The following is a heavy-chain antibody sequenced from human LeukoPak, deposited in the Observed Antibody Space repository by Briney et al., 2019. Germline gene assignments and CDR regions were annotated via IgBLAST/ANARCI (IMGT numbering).Heavy chain of an antibody. CDR3: ARALCSGGSCYSPFYYYCYMDV. Sequence: GASVKVSCKASGGTFSSYAISWVRQAPGQGLEWMGGIIPIFGTANYAQKFQGRVTITTDESTSTAYMELSSLRSEDTAVYYCARALCSGGSCYSPFYYYCYMDVWGKGTTVTVSS. J-gene: IGHJ6*03. V-gene: IGHV1-69*05. CDR1: GGTFSSYA. D-gene: IGHD2-15*01. CDR2: IIPIFGTA.